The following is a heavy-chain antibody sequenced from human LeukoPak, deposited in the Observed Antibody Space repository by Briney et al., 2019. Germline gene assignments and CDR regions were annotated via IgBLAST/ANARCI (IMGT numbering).Heavy chain of an antibody. CDR1: GFNFDDFA. V-gene: IGHV3-43D*03. Sequence: GGSLRLSCAASGFNFDDFAMHWVRQAPGKGLEWVSLITWDGGSIYYADSVKGRFTISRDNSKNSLYLQMNSLRPEDTAVYYCGKARQESNYYFDFWGQGTLVTVSS. CDR3: GKARQESNYYFDF. CDR2: ITWDGGSI. D-gene: IGHD1-7*01. J-gene: IGHJ4*02.